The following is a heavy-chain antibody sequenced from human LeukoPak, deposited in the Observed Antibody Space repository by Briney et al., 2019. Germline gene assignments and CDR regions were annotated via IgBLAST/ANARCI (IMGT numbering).Heavy chain of an antibody. J-gene: IGHJ4*02. CDR2: INHSGST. CDR1: IESFSGYY. V-gene: IGHV4-34*01. Sequence: KPSETLSLTCAVYIESFSGYYWTWIRQPPGKGLEWIGEINHSGSTNYNPSLKSRVTISADTSKNQFSLKLSSVTAADTAMYYCARVRGDLSIDYWGQGNLDTVSS. D-gene: IGHD2-21*02. CDR3: ARVRGDLSIDY.